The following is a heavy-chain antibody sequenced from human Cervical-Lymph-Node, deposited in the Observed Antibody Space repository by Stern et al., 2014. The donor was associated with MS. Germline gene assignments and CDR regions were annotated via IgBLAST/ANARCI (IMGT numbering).Heavy chain of an antibody. CDR3: ARGGYSSGWYPFDF. D-gene: IGHD6-19*01. Sequence: QVQLVQSGDEVKKPGSSVKVSCKASGGTFSDYAINWVRQAPGQGLEWMGGIIPMFGTANYVQKFQGRLSISADGSTSTAYMELSSLTSEDTAVYYCARGGYSSGWYPFDFWGQGTLVTVSS. CDR2: IIPMFGTA. CDR1: GGTFSDYA. J-gene: IGHJ4*02. V-gene: IGHV1-69*01.